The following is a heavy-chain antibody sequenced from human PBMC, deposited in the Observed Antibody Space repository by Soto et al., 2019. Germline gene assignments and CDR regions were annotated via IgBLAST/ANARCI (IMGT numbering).Heavy chain of an antibody. V-gene: IGHV4-30-2*01. CDR1: GGSISSGGYS. Sequence: QLQLQESGSGLVKPSQTLSLTCAVSGGSISSGGYSWSWIRQPPGKGLEWIGYMYHSGSTYYNPSLKSRVTISVDRSKNQFSLKLSSVTAADTAVYYCARGGDSSGYYTHQFDYWGQGTLVTVSS. D-gene: IGHD3-22*01. CDR2: MYHSGST. CDR3: ARGGDSSGYYTHQFDY. J-gene: IGHJ4*02.